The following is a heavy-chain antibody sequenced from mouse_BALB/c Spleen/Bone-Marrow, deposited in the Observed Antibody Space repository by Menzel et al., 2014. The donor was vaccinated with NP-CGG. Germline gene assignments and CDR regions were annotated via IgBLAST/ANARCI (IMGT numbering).Heavy chain of an antibody. D-gene: IGHD1-1*01. J-gene: IGHJ1*01. CDR2: INPYNGGT. CDR3: ARSGVGSSYKWYFDV. V-gene: IGHV1-18*01. CDR1: GYSFTGYT. Sequence: EVQRVESGPDLVKPGASMKISRKASGYSFTGYTMNWVKQSHGKNLEWIGLINPYNGGTSYNQKFKGKATLTVDKSSSTAYMELLSLTSEDSAVYYCARSGVGSSYKWYFDVWGAGTTVTVSS.